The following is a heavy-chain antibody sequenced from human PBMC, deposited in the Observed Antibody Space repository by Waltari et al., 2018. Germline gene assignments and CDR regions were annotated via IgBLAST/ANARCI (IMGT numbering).Heavy chain of an antibody. CDR2: INQDGSGK. Sequence: EEQLVESGGGLVQPGGSLRLSCAASGFTFTSNWMAWVRQAPGKGLEWVANINQDGSGKRYVDSVKGRFTISRDNAKNSLYLQMNSLRAEDTAVYYCARAVGIYSSSWPFDYWGQGTLVTVSS. J-gene: IGHJ4*02. V-gene: IGHV3-7*01. CDR1: GFTFTSNW. CDR3: ARAVGIYSSSWPFDY. D-gene: IGHD6-13*01.